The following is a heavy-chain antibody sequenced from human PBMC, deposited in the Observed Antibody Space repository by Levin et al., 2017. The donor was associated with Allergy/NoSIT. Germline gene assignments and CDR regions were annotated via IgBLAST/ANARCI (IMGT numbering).Heavy chain of an antibody. CDR3: ARHGKTSLRFDAFDI. Sequence: GGSLRLSCKGSGYTFTSHWIGWVRQMPGKGLEWMGIIYPSDSDTRYNPSFQGQVTISADKSISTAYLQGSSLKASDTAIYYCARHGKTSLRFDAFDIWGQGTMVTVSS. CDR1: GYTFTSHW. V-gene: IGHV5-51*01. J-gene: IGHJ3*02. CDR2: IYPSDSDT.